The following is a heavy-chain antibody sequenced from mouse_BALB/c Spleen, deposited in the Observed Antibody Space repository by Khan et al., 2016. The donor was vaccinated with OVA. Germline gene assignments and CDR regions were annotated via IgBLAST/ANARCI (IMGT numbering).Heavy chain of an antibody. V-gene: IGHV3-8*02. CDR2: MIYTGYT. CDR3: ARSTYRYAFAY. CDR1: GDSITSGY. J-gene: IGHJ3*01. D-gene: IGHD2-14*01. Sequence: EVQLQESGPSLVKPSQTLSLTCSVTGDSITSGYWSWIRTFPGNKLEYMGYMIYTGYTDYPPSPKRRLPITRPTSKTQYYLPLNSVTTEDTATYDCARSTYRYAFAYWGQGTLVTVSA.